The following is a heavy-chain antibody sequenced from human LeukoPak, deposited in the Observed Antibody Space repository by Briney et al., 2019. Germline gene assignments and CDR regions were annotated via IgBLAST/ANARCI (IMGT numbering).Heavy chain of an antibody. CDR1: SGSIFRSNW. D-gene: IGHD2-2*01. CDR2: IFHSGST. Sequence: SETLSLTCAVSSGSIFRSNWWSWVRPPPGKGLEWIGQIFHSGSTSYSPSLKSRVTISVDKSKNQFSLRLTSVTAADTAVYYCARSPTKRVPEDYWGQGTLVTVSS. V-gene: IGHV4-4*02. CDR3: ARSPTKRVPEDY. J-gene: IGHJ4*02.